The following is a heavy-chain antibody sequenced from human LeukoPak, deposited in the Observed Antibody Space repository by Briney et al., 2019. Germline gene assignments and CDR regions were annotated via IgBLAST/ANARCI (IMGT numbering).Heavy chain of an antibody. Sequence: SETLSLTCTVSGGSISSSYYYWGWIRQPPGKGLEWIGSIYYSGSTYYNPSLKSRVTISVDRSKNQFSLKLSSVTAADTAVYYCARGGNYDFWSGSIPRAFDYYYYGMDVWGQGTTVTVSS. CDR2: IYYSGST. D-gene: IGHD3-3*01. J-gene: IGHJ6*02. CDR3: ARGGNYDFWSGSIPRAFDYYYYGMDV. CDR1: GGSISSSYYY. V-gene: IGHV4-39*07.